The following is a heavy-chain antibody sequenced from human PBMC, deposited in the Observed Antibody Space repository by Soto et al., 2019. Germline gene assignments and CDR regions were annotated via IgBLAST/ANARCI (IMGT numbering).Heavy chain of an antibody. Sequence: PSETLSLTCAVYGGSFSGYYWSWIRQPPGKGLEWIGEINHSGSTNYNPSLKSRVTISVDTSKNQFSLKLSSVTAADTAVYYCARGRGIQLWFATSKTPNWFDPWGQGTLVTV. J-gene: IGHJ5*02. CDR2: INHSGST. V-gene: IGHV4-34*01. D-gene: IGHD5-18*01. CDR3: ARGRGIQLWFATSKTPNWFDP. CDR1: GGSFSGYY.